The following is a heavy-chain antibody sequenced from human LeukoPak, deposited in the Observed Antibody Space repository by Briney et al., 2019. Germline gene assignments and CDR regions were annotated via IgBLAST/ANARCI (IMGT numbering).Heavy chain of an antibody. V-gene: IGHV3-30*03. Sequence: GGSLRLSCAASGFTFSSYGMHWVRQAPGKGLEWVAVISYDGTNKYYADSVKGRFTISRDNSKSMLYLQMSSLRVEDTAVYYCARGPFDFWSGDPLDYWGQGTLVTVSS. CDR3: ARGPFDFWSGDPLDY. CDR1: GFTFSSYG. CDR2: ISYDGTNK. D-gene: IGHD3-3*01. J-gene: IGHJ4*02.